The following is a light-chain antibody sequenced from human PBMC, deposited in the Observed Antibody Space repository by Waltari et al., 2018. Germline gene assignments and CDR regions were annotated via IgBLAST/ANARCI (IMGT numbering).Light chain of an antibody. Sequence: QSALTQPASVSGSPGQSITISCIGTSSDAGNYNLVSWYQQHPVKAPKVIIYEDSNRPSWVANHFSGSKSGNTASLTISGRQAEDEAVYHCCSYAGGYTHVVFGGGTKLTVI. J-gene: IGLJ2*01. V-gene: IGLV2-23*01. CDR1: SSDAGNYNL. CDR3: CSYAGGYTHVV. CDR2: EDS.